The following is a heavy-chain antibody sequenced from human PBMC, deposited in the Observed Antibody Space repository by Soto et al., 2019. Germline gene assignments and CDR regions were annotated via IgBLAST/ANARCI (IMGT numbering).Heavy chain of an antibody. Sequence: QVQLVQSGAEVKKPGASVKVSCKASGYTFTSYGISWVRQAPGQGLEWMGWISAYNGNTNYAQKLQGRVTMTTDTSTSTAYMELRSRRSDDTAVDYCAGDKGDGSESYYGCWGQGTLVTVSS. CDR3: AGDKGDGSESYYGC. D-gene: IGHD3-10*01. J-gene: IGHJ4*02. CDR2: ISAYNGNT. V-gene: IGHV1-18*01. CDR1: GYTFTSYG.